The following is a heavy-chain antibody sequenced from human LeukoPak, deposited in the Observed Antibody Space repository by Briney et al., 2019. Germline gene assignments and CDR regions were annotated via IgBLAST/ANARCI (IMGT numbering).Heavy chain of an antibody. CDR1: GGSISNYY. CDR3: AREIAVAGAGSLGY. Sequence: SETLSLTCTVSGGSISNYYWRWIRQPPGKGLEWIGYIYYSGSTNYNPSLKSRVTISVDTSKNQFSLRLSSVTAADTAVYYCAREIAVAGAGSLGYWGQGTLVTVSS. J-gene: IGHJ4*02. D-gene: IGHD6-19*01. CDR2: IYYSGST. V-gene: IGHV4-59*01.